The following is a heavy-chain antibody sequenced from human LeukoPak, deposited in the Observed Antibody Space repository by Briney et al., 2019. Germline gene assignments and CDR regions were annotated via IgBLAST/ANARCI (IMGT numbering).Heavy chain of an antibody. V-gene: IGHV4-59*01. CDR1: GGSISSYY. CDR2: IYYSGST. CDR3: ARIYKAVASYYYYMDV. J-gene: IGHJ6*03. Sequence: SETLSLTCTVFGGSISSYYWSWIRQPPGKGLEWIGYIYYSGSTNYNPSLKSRVTISVDTSKNQFSLKLSSVTAADTAVYYCARIYKAVASYYYYMDVWGKGTTVTVSS. D-gene: IGHD6-19*01.